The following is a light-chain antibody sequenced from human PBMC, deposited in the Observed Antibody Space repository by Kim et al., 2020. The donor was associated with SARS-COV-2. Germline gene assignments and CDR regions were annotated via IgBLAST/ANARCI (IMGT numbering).Light chain of an antibody. J-gene: IGLJ3*02. CDR1: SLRSYY. Sequence: SSELTQDPAVSVALGQTVRITCQGDSLRSYYASWYQQKPGQAPVLVIYGKNNRPSGIPDRFSCSSSGNTASLTITGAQAEDEADYYFTSRDSRCNHRVFG. V-gene: IGLV3-19*01. CDR2: GKN. CDR3: TSRDSRCNHRV.